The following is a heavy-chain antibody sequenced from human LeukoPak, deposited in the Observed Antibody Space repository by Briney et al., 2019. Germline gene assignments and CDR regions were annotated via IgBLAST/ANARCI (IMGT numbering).Heavy chain of an antibody. CDR1: GGTFTSYA. V-gene: IGHV1-69*13. D-gene: IGHD3-9*01. CDR2: IIPIFGTA. CDR3: ARDGPYYDILTGYSSNWFDP. J-gene: IGHJ5*02. Sequence: SVKVSCKASGGTFTSYAISWVGQAPGQGLEWMGGIIPIFGTANYAQKFQGRVTITADESTSTAYMELSSLRSEDTAVYYCARDGPYYDILTGYSSNWFDPWGQGTLVTVSS.